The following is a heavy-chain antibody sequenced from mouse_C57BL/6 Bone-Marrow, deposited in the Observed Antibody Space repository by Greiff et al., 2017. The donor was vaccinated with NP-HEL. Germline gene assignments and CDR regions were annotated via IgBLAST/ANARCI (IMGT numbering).Heavy chain of an antibody. CDR3: ASPSIYYDYDVWFAY. V-gene: IGHV1-36*01. J-gene: IGHJ3*01. Sequence: EVQLQQSGPVLVKPGPSVKISCKASGFTFTDYYMHWVKQSHGKSLEWIGLVYPYNGGTSYNQKFKGKATLTVDTSSSTAYMELTSLTSEDSAVYYCASPSIYYDYDVWFAYWGQGTLVTVSA. CDR2: VYPYNGGT. CDR1: GFTFTDYY. D-gene: IGHD2-4*01.